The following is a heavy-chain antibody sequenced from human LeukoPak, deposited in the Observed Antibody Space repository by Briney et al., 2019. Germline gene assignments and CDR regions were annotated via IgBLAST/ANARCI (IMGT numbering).Heavy chain of an antibody. CDR1: GYTFTSYA. Sequence: ASVKVSCKASGYTFTSYAMHWLRQAPGQRLEWMGWINTGNGNTKYSQKSQGRVTITRDTSANTTYMELSSLRSEDTAVYYCARDYYDILTGYPQGMDVWGKGTTVTVSS. CDR3: ARDYYDILTGYPQGMDV. CDR2: INTGNGNT. J-gene: IGHJ6*04. V-gene: IGHV1-3*04. D-gene: IGHD3-9*01.